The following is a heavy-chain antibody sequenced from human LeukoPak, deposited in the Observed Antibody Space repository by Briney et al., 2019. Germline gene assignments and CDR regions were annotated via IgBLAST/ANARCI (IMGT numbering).Heavy chain of an antibody. J-gene: IGHJ3*02. V-gene: IGHV3-30*02. CDR1: GFSFSSYG. Sequence: GGSLRLSCAGSGFSFSSYGMHWVRQAPGKGLEWMAFIRSDGSNKYYADSVKGRFTISRDNSKNTLYLQMNSLRAEDTAVYYCARVTSPYVFDIWGQGTMVTVSS. CDR3: ARVTSPYVFDI. D-gene: IGHD3-3*01. CDR2: IRSDGSNK.